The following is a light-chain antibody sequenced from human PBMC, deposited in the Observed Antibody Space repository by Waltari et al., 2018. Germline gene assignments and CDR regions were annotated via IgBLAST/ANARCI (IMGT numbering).Light chain of an antibody. CDR3: QQYSSFPLI. CDR1: QTINDW. Sequence: DIQMTQSPSTLSASIGDRVTITCRASQTINDWLSWYQQKPGRAPKLLIYNASDLESGVPSRFSGSGSGTEFTLTISSLQPDDFATYYCQQYSSFPLIFGPGTRVEIK. CDR2: NAS. J-gene: IGKJ3*01. V-gene: IGKV1-5*03.